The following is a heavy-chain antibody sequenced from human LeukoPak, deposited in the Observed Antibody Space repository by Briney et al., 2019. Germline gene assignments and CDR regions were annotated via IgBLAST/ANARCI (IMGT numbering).Heavy chain of an antibody. D-gene: IGHD4-17*01. CDR1: GFTFNSYA. V-gene: IGHV3-23*01. Sequence: GGSLRLSCAASGFTFNSYAMSWVRQAPWERLQWVSGISDSGGNTYYADSVKGRFTISRDNSKNTLYLQMNSLRAEDTAVYYCAKDSSSYGDYFFFDYWGQGTLVTVSS. J-gene: IGHJ4*02. CDR2: ISDSGGNT. CDR3: AKDSSSYGDYFFFDY.